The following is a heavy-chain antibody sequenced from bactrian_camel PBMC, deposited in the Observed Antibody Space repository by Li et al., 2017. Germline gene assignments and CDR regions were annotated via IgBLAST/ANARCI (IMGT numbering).Heavy chain of an antibody. CDR2: IDADGET. J-gene: IGHJ4*01. Sequence: HVQLVESGGDSVQAGGSLRLSCAISGYTYSAYCMAWFRQGPGNEREGVASIDADGETSYADSVKGRFTISQDSARNTVYLQMNNLQPEDTATYYCAEGRGSRGEHCYSLNYWGQGTQVTVS. CDR1: GYTYSAYC. CDR3: AEGRGSRGEHCYSLNY. V-gene: IGHV3S9*01. D-gene: IGHD6*01.